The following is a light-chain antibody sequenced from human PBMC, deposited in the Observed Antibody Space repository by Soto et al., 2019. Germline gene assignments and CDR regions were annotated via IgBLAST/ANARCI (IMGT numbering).Light chain of an antibody. CDR2: GNS. CDR3: QSYDSSLSDPYV. V-gene: IGLV1-40*01. CDR1: SSNIGAGYD. Sequence: QAVVTQPPSVSGAPGQRVTISCTGSSSNIGAGYDVHWYQQLPGTAPKLLIYGNSNRHSGVPDRFSGSKSGTSASLAITGLQAEDEADYYCQSYDSSLSDPYVFGTGTKVTVL. J-gene: IGLJ1*01.